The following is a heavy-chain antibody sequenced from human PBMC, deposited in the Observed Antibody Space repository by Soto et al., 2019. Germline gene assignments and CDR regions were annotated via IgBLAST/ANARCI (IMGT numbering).Heavy chain of an antibody. Sequence: ASETLSLTCTVSGGSISSYYWSWIRQPPGKGLEWIGYIYYSGSTNYNPSLKSRVTISVDTSKNQFSLKLSSVTAADTAVYYCARDRGYSSSWYPPDYYYYYGMDVWGQGTTVTVSS. CDR1: GGSISSYY. V-gene: IGHV4-59*01. CDR2: IYYSGST. J-gene: IGHJ6*02. D-gene: IGHD6-13*01. CDR3: ARDRGYSSSWYPPDYYYYYGMDV.